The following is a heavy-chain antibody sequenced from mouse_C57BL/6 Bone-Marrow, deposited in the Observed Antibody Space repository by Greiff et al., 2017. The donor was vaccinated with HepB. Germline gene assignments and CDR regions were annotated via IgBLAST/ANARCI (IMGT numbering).Heavy chain of an antibody. CDR3: TTHYGSSCLFAY. D-gene: IGHD1-1*01. J-gene: IGHJ3*01. CDR2: IDPENGDT. CDR1: GFNIKNDY. V-gene: IGHV14-4*01. Sequence: VQLKESGAELVRPGASVKLSCTASGFNIKNDYMHWVKQRPEQGLEWIGWIDPENGDTEYASKFQGKSTITADTSSNTSYLQLSSLTSEDTAVYYCTTHYGSSCLFAYWGQGTLVTVSA.